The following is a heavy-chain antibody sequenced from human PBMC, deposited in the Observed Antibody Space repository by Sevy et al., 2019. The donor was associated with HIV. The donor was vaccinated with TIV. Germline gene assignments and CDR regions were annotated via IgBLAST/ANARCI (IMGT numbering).Heavy chain of an antibody. D-gene: IGHD6-13*01. V-gene: IGHV3-21*01. Sequence: GGSLRLSCAASGFTFSSYSMNWVRQAPGKGLEWVSSISSSSSYIYYAHSVKGRFTISRDNAKNSLYLQMNSLRAEDTAVYYCARDSVAAAGTYRGLDAFDIWGQGTMVTVSS. CDR3: ARDSVAAAGTYRGLDAFDI. CDR1: GFTFSSYS. J-gene: IGHJ3*02. CDR2: ISSSSSYI.